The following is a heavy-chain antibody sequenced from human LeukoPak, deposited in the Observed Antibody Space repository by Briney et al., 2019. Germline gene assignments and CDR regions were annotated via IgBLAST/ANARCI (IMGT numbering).Heavy chain of an antibody. Sequence: GGSLRLSCAASGFTFSDYYMSWIRQAPGKGLEWVSHISSSGSNIYYADSVKGRFTISRDNAKNSLYLQMNSLRAEDTAVYYCAKDGGDASDFDYWGQGTLVTVSS. CDR1: GFTFSDYY. CDR2: ISSSGSNI. D-gene: IGHD3-16*01. J-gene: IGHJ4*02. V-gene: IGHV3-11*04. CDR3: AKDGGDASDFDY.